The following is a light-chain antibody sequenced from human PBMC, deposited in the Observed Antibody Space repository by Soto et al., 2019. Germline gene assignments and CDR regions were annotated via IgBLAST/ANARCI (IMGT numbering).Light chain of an antibody. CDR3: QQTQSFPLT. CDR1: QNINSY. Sequence: DIQMTQSPSSLSASVGDRVTITCRASQNINSYLNGYQQKPGQSPRLLIYSASILQAGVPSGFSGSGSGTDFTLTISSLQTEDSATYYCQQTQSFPLTFGGGTKVEIK. CDR2: SAS. J-gene: IGKJ4*01. V-gene: IGKV1-39*01.